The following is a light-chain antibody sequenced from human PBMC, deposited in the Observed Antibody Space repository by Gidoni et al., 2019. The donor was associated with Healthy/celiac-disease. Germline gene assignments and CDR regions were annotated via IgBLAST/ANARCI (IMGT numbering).Light chain of an antibody. CDR3: CSYAGSSTLV. V-gene: IGLV2-23*01. CDR1: SSDVGSYNL. Sequence: QSALTPPASVSGSPGQSITISCTGTSSDVGSYNLVSWYQQHPDKAPKLMIYEGSKRPSGVSNRFSGSKSGNTASLTISGLQAEDEADYYCCSYAGSSTLVFGGGTKLTVL. J-gene: IGLJ3*02. CDR2: EGS.